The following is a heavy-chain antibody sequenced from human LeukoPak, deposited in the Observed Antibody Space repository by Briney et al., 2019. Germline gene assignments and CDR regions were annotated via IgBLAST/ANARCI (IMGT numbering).Heavy chain of an antibody. Sequence: PSETLSLTCTVSGGSISSYYWSWIRQPPGKGLEWIGYIYYSGSTNYNPSLKSRVTISVDTSKNQFSLKLSSVTAADTAVYYCAAGPGSSSWYGDDYWGQGTLVTVSS. CDR2: IYYSGST. CDR1: GGSISSYY. CDR3: AAGPGSSSWYGDDY. J-gene: IGHJ4*02. V-gene: IGHV4-59*08. D-gene: IGHD6-13*01.